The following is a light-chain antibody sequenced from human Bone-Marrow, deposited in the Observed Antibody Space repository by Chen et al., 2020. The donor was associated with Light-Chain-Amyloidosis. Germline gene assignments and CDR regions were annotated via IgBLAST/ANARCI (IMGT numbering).Light chain of an antibody. CDR2: RDT. CDR1: DLPTKY. V-gene: IGLV3-25*03. CDR3: QSADSSGTYEVI. Sequence: SYELTQPPSVSVSPRQTARITCSGDDLPTKYAYWYQQKPGQAPVLVIHRDTERPSGISERCSGSSSGTTATLTISGVQAEDEADDHCQSADSSGTYEVIFGGGTKLTVL. J-gene: IGLJ2*01.